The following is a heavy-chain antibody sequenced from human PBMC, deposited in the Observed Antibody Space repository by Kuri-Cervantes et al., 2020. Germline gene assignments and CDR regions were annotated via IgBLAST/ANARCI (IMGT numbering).Heavy chain of an antibody. D-gene: IGHD3-22*01. Sequence: AESLSLSCAPSGFTFDDSGMSWVRQAPGKGLEWVSGINWNGGSTGYADSVKGRFTISRDNSKNTLFLQMNSLRAEDTAVYYCAKDWGSYDSSGIDYWGQGTLVTVSS. CDR3: AKDWGSYDSSGIDY. J-gene: IGHJ4*02. V-gene: IGHV3-20*04. CDR2: INWNGGST. CDR1: GFTFDDSG.